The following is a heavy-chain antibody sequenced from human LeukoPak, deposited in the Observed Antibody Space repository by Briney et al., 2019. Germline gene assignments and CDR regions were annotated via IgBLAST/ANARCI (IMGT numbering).Heavy chain of an antibody. J-gene: IGHJ4*02. Sequence: GGSLRLSCAASGFTLSDYYMSWVRQAPGEGVEWVSYISGSGGTINYADPVKGRFTISRDNSKKSLFLQRNSLRAEDTAVYYCARQKMDIRDCWGQGTLVTVSS. V-gene: IGHV3-11*01. CDR3: ARQKMDIRDC. D-gene: IGHD2-2*03. CDR2: ISGSGGTI. CDR1: GFTLSDYY.